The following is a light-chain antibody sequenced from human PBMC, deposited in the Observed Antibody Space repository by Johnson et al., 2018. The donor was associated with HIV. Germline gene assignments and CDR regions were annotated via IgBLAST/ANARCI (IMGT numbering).Light chain of an antibody. CDR3: GTWDGSLSAYV. V-gene: IGLV1-51*01. Sequence: QSVLTQPPSVSAAPGQTVTISCSGSSSNVGSSFVSWYRQVPGTAPKLLIYDNNKRPSGIPGRFSGSKSGPSATLGITGLQTGDEADYYCGTWDGSLSAYVFATGTKVTVL. CDR2: DNN. J-gene: IGLJ1*01. CDR1: SSNVGSSF.